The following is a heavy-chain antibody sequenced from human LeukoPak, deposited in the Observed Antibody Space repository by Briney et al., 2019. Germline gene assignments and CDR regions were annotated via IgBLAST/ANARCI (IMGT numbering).Heavy chain of an antibody. J-gene: IGHJ4*02. CDR1: GGSISSSTYY. CDR2: IYYSGST. V-gene: IGHV4-39*01. Sequence: SETLSLTCTVSGGSISSSTYYWGWIRQPPGKGLEWIGSIYYSGSTYYNPSLKSRVTISVDTSKNQFSLKLSSVTAADTAVYYCARLSTATRGNDYWGQGTLVTVSS. D-gene: IGHD4-11*01. CDR3: ARLSTATRGNDY.